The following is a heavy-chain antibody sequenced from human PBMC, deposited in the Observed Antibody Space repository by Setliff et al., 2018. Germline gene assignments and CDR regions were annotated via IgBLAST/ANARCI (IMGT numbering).Heavy chain of an antibody. CDR3: ARSNMGSYWNSRPFYSDY. Sequence: PSETLSLTCAVYDGSFSGYYWSWIRQPPGKGLEWIGEIDHSGNTNYNPSLKSRVTIFVDTSKNQFSLKLNSVTAADMAVYYCARSNMGSYWNSRPFYSDYWGQGTLVTVSS. CDR1: DGSFSGYY. J-gene: IGHJ4*02. CDR2: IDHSGNT. V-gene: IGHV4-34*01. D-gene: IGHD3-10*01.